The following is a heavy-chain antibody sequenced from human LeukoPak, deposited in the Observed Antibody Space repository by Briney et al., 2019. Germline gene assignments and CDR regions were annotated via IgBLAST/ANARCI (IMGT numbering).Heavy chain of an antibody. CDR1: GGSISSSNW. J-gene: IGHJ4*02. CDR2: IYHSGST. D-gene: IGHD6-19*01. CDR3: ARGRLGAVAGWSYYFDY. Sequence: SETLSLTCAVSGGSISSSNWWSWVRQPPGKGLEWIGEIYHSGSTNYNPSLKSRVTISVDKSKNQSSLKLSSVTAADTAVYYCARGRLGAVAGWSYYFDYWGQGTLVTVSS. V-gene: IGHV4-4*02.